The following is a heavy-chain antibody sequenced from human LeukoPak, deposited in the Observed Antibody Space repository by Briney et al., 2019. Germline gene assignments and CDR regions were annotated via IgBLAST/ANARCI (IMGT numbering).Heavy chain of an antibody. D-gene: IGHD6-19*01. Sequence: GGSLRLSCAASGFTFSAYAMHWVRQTPGKGLEWVAFISYDGTNQYYADAVKGRFTISRDNSKNTVFLQVSSLRAEDTALYYCAEMALSYTTVAGTGLDYWGQGALVTVSS. CDR3: AEMALSYTTVAGTGLDY. CDR1: GFTFSAYA. V-gene: IGHV3-30*03. J-gene: IGHJ4*02. CDR2: ISYDGTNQ.